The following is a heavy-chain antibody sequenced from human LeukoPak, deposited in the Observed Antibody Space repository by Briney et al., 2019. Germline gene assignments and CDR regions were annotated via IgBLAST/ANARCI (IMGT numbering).Heavy chain of an antibody. CDR3: ARDSSEYYGSGSYSPFGY. V-gene: IGHV4-31*03. CDR1: GGSISSGGYY. J-gene: IGHJ4*02. Sequence: SETLSLTCTVSGGSISSGGYYWSWIRQHPGKGLEWIGYIYYSGSTYYNPSFKSRVTISVDTSKNQFSLKLSSVTAADTAVYYCARDSSEYYGSGSYSPFGYWGQGTLVTVSS. CDR2: IYYSGST. D-gene: IGHD3-10*01.